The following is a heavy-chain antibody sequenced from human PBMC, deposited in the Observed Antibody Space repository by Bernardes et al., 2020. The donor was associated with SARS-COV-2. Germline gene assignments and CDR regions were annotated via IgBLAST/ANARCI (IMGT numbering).Heavy chain of an antibody. CDR2: ISGSGNTK. D-gene: IGHD4-4*01. J-gene: IGHJ6*02. CDR1: EFNFDAYA. CDR3: AKGGRVTGALGL. Sequence: GGSLRLSCVGSEFNFDAYAVHWVRQAPGKGLEWVSVISGSGNTKYYAESFRGRFTISRDNSKNIVYLQLNSLGDGDSAVYYCAKGGRVTGALGLWGLGTKVTVS. V-gene: IGHV3-23*01.